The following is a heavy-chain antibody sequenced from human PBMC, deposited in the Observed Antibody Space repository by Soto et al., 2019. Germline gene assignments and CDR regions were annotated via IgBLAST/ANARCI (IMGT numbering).Heavy chain of an antibody. D-gene: IGHD7-27*01. CDR2: IYNSGST. Sequence: PSETLSLTCPFSGCSISSGDYYWSWIRQPPGRGLEWIGHIYNSGSTYSNPSLKSRVTISVDTSKNQFSLKLSSVTAADTAVYYCARGPDGDKVDYWGQGTLVTVPQ. CDR1: GCSISSGDYY. V-gene: IGHV4-30-4*01. CDR3: ARGPDGDKVDY. J-gene: IGHJ4*02.